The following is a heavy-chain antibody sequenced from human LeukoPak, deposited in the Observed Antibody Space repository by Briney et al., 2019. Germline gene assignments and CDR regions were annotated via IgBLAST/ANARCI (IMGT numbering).Heavy chain of an antibody. CDR1: GFTFSSYS. D-gene: IGHD3-10*01. J-gene: IGHJ6*03. CDR2: ISSSSSTI. CDR3: ARDDGSGSFPDYMDV. Sequence: PGGSLRLSCAASGFTFSSYSMNWVRQAPGKGLEWVSYISSSSSTIYYADSVKGRFTISRDNAKNSLYLQMNSLRAEDTAVYYCARDDGSGSFPDYMDVWGKGTTVTVSS. V-gene: IGHV3-48*01.